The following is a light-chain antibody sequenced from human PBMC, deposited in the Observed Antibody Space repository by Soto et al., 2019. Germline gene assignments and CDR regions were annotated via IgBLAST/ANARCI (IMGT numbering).Light chain of an antibody. CDR2: LAS. CDR1: QGISSY. V-gene: IGKV1-9*01. J-gene: IGKJ4*01. CDR3: QYLNSFPLS. Sequence: DIQLTQSPASLSASVGDRVTLTCRASQGISSYLAWYQQKPGKAPKLLIYLASTLQSGVPSRFSGSGSGTDFSLTIISLQPEDVTTYYCQYLNSFPLSFGGGTKVEIK.